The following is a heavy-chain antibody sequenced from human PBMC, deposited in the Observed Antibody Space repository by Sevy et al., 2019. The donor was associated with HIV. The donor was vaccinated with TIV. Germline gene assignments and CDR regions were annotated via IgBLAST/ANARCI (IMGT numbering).Heavy chain of an antibody. D-gene: IGHD3-10*01. Sequence: GGSLRLSCAASGFTFSSYAMHWVRQAPGKGLEWVAVISYDGSNKYYADSVKGRFTISRDNSKNTLYLQMNSLRAEDTAVYYWARGRPSGYYYGMDVWGQGTTVTVSS. CDR2: ISYDGSNK. CDR1: GFTFSSYA. J-gene: IGHJ6*02. CDR3: ARGRPSGYYYGMDV. V-gene: IGHV3-30-3*01.